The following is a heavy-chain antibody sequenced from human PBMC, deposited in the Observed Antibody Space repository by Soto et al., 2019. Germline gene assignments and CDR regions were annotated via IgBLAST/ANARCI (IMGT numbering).Heavy chain of an antibody. CDR1: GGSFSGYY. CDR2: INHSGST. D-gene: IGHD3-3*01. Sequence: SETLSLTCAVYGGSFSGYYWSWIRQPPGKGLEWIGEINHSGSTNYNPSLKSRVTISVDTSKNQFSLKLSSVTAADTAVYYCARETVSELLFRGMDVWGQGTTVTVSS. CDR3: ARETVSELLFRGMDV. V-gene: IGHV4-34*01. J-gene: IGHJ6*02.